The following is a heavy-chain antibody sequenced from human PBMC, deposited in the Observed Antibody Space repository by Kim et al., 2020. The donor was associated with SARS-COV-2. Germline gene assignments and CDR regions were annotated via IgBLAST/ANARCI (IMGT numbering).Heavy chain of an antibody. V-gene: IGHV4-34*01. J-gene: IGHJ4*02. CDR3: ASAYCGGDCYSGYFDY. D-gene: IGHD2-21*01. Sequence: SLKSRVTISVDTSKNQFSLRLSSVTAADTAVYYCASAYCGGDCYSGYFDYWGQGTLVTVSS.